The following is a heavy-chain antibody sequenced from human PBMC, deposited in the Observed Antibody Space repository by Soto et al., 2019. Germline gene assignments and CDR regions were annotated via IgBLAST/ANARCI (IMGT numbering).Heavy chain of an antibody. CDR1: GFTFSSYS. CDR3: ASNPDYDFWSGYYYFDY. Sequence: GGSLRLSCAASGFTFSSYSMNWVRQAPGKGLEWVSYISSSSSTIYYANSVKGRLTISRDNAKNSLYLQMNSLRDEDTAVDYCASNPDYDFWSGYYYFDYWGQGTLVTVSS. J-gene: IGHJ4*02. CDR2: ISSSSSTI. V-gene: IGHV3-48*02. D-gene: IGHD3-3*01.